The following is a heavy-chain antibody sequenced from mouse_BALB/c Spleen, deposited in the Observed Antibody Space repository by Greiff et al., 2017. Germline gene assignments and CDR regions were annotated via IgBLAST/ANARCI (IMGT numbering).Heavy chain of an antibody. Sequence: QVQLKQPGAELVKPGASVKLSCKASGYTFTSYWMHWVKQRPGQGLEWIGEINPSNGRTNYNEKFKSKATLTVDKSSSTAYMQLSSLTSEDSAVYYCATGGSIHFDYWGQGTTLTVSS. CDR3: ATGGSIHFDY. D-gene: IGHD1-1*01. CDR2: INPSNGRT. CDR1: GYTFTSYW. J-gene: IGHJ2*01. V-gene: IGHV1S81*02.